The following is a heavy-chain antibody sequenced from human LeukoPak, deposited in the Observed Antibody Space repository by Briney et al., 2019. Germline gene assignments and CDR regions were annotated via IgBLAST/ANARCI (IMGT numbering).Heavy chain of an antibody. V-gene: IGHV1-46*01. J-gene: IGHJ4*02. CDR3: ARDQEGFDY. CDR1: GYSFTSNY. CDR2: IYPRDGST. Sequence: ASVKVSCKASGYSFTSNYIHWVRQAPGQGLEWMGMIYPRDGSTSYAQRFQDRVTVTRDTSTSTVHMELSGLRSEDTAVYYCARDQEGFDYWGQGTLVTVSP.